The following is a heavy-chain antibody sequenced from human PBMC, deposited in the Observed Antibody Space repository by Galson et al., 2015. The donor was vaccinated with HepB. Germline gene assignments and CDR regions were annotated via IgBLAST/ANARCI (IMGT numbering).Heavy chain of an antibody. V-gene: IGHV4-34*01. CDR3: ARGPTAAFDI. D-gene: IGHD2-21*02. CDR2: INHSGST. CDR1: GGSFSGYY. J-gene: IGHJ3*02. Sequence: ETLSLTCAVYGGSFSGYYWSWIRQPPGKGLEWIGEINHSGSTNYNPSLKSRVTISVDTSKNQFSLRLSSVTAADTAVYYCARGPTAAFDIWGQGTMVTVSS.